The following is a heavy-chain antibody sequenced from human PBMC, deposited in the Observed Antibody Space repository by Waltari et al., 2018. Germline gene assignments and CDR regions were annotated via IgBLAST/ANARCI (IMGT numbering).Heavy chain of an antibody. CDR3: ARRISAAGTDYFDY. CDR1: GGSISSHY. J-gene: IGHJ4*02. D-gene: IGHD6-13*01. CDR2: IYHSGST. Sequence: QVQLQESGPGLVKPSETLSLTCTVSGGSISSHYWGWIRQPPGKGLEWIGSIYHSGSTYYNPSLKSRVTISVDTSKNQFSLKLSSVTAADTAVYYCARRISAAGTDYFDYWGQGTLVTVSS. V-gene: IGHV4-38-2*02.